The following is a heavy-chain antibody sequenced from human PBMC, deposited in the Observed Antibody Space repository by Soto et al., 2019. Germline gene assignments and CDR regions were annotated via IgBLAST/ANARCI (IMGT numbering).Heavy chain of an antibody. CDR2: INAGNDNT. Sequence: QVQLVQSGAEEKKPGASVKISCKASGYTFTSYLMHWVRQAPGQRLEWMGWINAGNDNTAYSQRFQGRITMTGDTTXNXXYMELSSLKSEDTAVYYCARDYDFVWGSHEDAFDIWGQGTRVTVSS. D-gene: IGHD3-16*01. CDR1: GYTFTSYL. V-gene: IGHV1-3*05. J-gene: IGHJ3*02. CDR3: ARDYDFVWGSHEDAFDI.